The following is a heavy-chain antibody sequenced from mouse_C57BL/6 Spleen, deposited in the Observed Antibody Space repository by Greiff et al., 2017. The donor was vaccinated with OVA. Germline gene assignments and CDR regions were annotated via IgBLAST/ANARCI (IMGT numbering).Heavy chain of an antibody. D-gene: IGHD2-5*01. CDR3: ARPYSNSDYFDY. V-gene: IGHV1-59*01. CDR1: GYTFTSYW. CDR2: IDPSDSYT. J-gene: IGHJ2*01. Sequence: VQLQQPGAELVRPGTSVKLSCKASGYTFTSYWMHWVKQRPGQGLEWIGVIDPSDSYTNYNQKFKGKATLTVDTSSSTAYMQLSSLTSEDSAVYYCARPYSNSDYFDYWGQGTTLTVSS.